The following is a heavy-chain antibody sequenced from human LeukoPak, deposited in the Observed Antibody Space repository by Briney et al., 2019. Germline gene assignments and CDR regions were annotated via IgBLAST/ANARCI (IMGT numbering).Heavy chain of an antibody. CDR3: ARGGPAAIGYFDY. CDR2: INHSGST. J-gene: IGHJ4*02. V-gene: IGHV4-34*01. CDR1: GGSFSGYY. D-gene: IGHD2-2*01. Sequence: SETLSLTCAVYGGSFSGYYWSWIRQPPGKGLEWIGEINHSGSTYYNPSLKSRVTISVDRSKNQFSLKLSSVTAADTAVYYCARGGPAAIGYFDYWGQGTLVTVSS.